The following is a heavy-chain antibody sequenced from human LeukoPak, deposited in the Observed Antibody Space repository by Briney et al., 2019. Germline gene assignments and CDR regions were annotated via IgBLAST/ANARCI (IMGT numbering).Heavy chain of an antibody. D-gene: IGHD3-3*01. Sequence: SETLSLTCTVSGGSISSGDYYWSWIRQPPGKGLEWIGYIYYSGSTYYNPSLKSRVTISVDTSKNQFSLKLSSVTAADTAVYYSARVVGYYDFWSGPLDAFDIWGQGTMVTVSS. V-gene: IGHV4-30-4*08. CDR2: IYYSGST. J-gene: IGHJ3*02. CDR3: ARVVGYYDFWSGPLDAFDI. CDR1: GGSISSGDYY.